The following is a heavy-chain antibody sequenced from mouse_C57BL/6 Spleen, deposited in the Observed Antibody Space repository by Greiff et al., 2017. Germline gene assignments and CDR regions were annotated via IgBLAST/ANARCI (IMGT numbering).Heavy chain of an antibody. CDR2: INPSNGGT. J-gene: IGHJ4*01. CDR1: GYTFPSYW. Sequence: QVQLQQPGPELVKPGASVKLSCKASGYTFPSYWMHWVKQRPGQGLEWIGNINPSNGGTNYNEKFKSKATLSVDKYSSTAYMQLSSLTSENSAVYYCARGGILLNDAMDYWGQGTSVTVSS. CDR3: ARGGILLNDAMDY. V-gene: IGHV1-53*01. D-gene: IGHD1-1*01.